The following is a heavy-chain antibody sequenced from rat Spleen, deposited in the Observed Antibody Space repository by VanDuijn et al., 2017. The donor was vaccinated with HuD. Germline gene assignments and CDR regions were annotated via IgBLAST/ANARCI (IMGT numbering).Heavy chain of an antibody. J-gene: IGHJ2*01. CDR3: TTAGSDY. D-gene: IGHD5-1*01. CDR1: GFTFSSYW. V-gene: IGHV5-58*01. Sequence: EVQLVETGGGLVQPGRSLKLSCVASGFTFSSYWMYWIRQAPGKGLEWVSSINTDGGTTYYPDSVKGRFTISRDNAKSSLYLQMDSLRSEDTATYYCTTAGSDYWGQGVMVTVSS. CDR2: INTDGGTT.